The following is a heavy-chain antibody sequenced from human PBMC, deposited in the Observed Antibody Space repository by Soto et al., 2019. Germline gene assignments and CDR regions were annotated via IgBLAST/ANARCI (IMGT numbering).Heavy chain of an antibody. CDR2: IYHSGST. D-gene: IGHD6-19*01. J-gene: IGHJ3*02. V-gene: IGHV4-4*02. CDR1: GGSISSSNW. CDR3: ARGAPYSSGWSSGNAFDI. Sequence: SETLSLTCAVSGGSISSSNWWSWVRQPPGKGLEWIGEIYHSGSTNYNPSLKSRVTISVDKSKNQFSLKLSSVTAADTAVYYCARGAPYSSGWSSGNAFDIWGQGTMVTVSS.